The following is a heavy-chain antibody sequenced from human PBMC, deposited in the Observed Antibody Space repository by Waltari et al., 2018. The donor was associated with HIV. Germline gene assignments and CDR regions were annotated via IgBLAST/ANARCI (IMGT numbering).Heavy chain of an antibody. CDR3: ARAMVRGVSDAVDI. J-gene: IGHJ3*02. CDR2: IKQDGSEK. Sequence: EVQLVASGGGLVQPGGSLRLSCAASVFPFSTYWMRWVCKAPGKGLEWVANIKQDGSEKNYVDSVKGRFTSARDNAKNSLYLQMNSLRAEDTAVYYCARAMVRGVSDAVDIWGQGTMVTVSS. V-gene: IGHV3-7*02. CDR1: VFPFSTYW. D-gene: IGHD3-10*01.